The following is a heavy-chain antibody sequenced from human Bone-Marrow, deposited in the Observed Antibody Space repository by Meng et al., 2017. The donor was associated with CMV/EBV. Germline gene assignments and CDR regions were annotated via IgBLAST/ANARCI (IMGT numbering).Heavy chain of an antibody. V-gene: IGHV3-73*01. Sequence: GESLKISCAASGFTFSGSAMHWVRQASGKGLEWVGRIRSKANSYATAYAASVKGRFTISRDDSKNTAYLQMNSLKTEDTAVYYCVGGEWFASGMDVCGQGTTVTVSS. CDR1: GFTFSGSA. CDR2: IRSKANSYAT. J-gene: IGHJ6*02. CDR3: VGGEWFASGMDV. D-gene: IGHD3-3*01.